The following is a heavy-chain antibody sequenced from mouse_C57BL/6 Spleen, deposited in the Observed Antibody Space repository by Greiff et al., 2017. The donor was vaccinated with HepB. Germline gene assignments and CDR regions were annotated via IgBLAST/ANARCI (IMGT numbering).Heavy chain of an antibody. V-gene: IGHV1-54*01. J-gene: IGHJ1*03. D-gene: IGHD1-1*01. CDR3: ARFYGSPYWYFDV. CDR1: GYAFTNYL. CDR2: INPGSGGT. Sequence: QVQLQQSGAELVRPGTSVKVSCKASGYAFTNYLLEWVKQRPGQGLEWIGVINPGSGGTNYNEKFKGKATLTADKSSSTAYMQLSSLTSEDSAVYFCARFYGSPYWYFDVWGTGTTVTVSS.